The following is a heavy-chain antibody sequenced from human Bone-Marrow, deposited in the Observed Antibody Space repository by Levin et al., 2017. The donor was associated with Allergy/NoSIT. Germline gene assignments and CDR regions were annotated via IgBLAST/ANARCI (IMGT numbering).Heavy chain of an antibody. V-gene: IGHV3-30*18. CDR1: GFTFSSYG. D-gene: IGHD3-10*01. Sequence: GGSLRLSCAASGFTFSSYGMHWVRQAPGKGLEWVAVISYDGSNKYYADSVKGRFTISRDNSKNTLYLQMNSLRAEDTAVYYCANMAIVRGVMWGYYYYGMDVWGQGTTVTVSS. CDR2: ISYDGSNK. J-gene: IGHJ6*02. CDR3: ANMAIVRGVMWGYYYYGMDV.